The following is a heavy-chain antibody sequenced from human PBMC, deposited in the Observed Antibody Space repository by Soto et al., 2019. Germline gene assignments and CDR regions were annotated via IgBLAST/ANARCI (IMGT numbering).Heavy chain of an antibody. CDR3: ARGNRYTAMAPAQLGGWGFDYYYGMDV. J-gene: IGHJ6*02. CDR2: INPSGGST. D-gene: IGHD5-18*01. Sequence: ASVKVSCKASGYTFTSYYMHWVRQAPGQGLEWMGIINPSGGSTSYAQKFQGRVTMTRDTSTSTVYMELSSLRSEDTAVYYCARGNRYTAMAPAQLGGWGFDYYYGMDVWGQGTTVTVSS. CDR1: GYTFTSYY. V-gene: IGHV1-46*01.